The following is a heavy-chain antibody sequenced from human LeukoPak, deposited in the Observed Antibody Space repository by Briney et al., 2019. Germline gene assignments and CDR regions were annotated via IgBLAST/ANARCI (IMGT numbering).Heavy chain of an antibody. Sequence: GGSLRLSCAAPGFTFSSYSMNWVRQAPGKGLEWVSSISSSSSYIYYADSVKGRFTISRDNAKNSLYLQMNSLRAKDTAVYYCARLMVRGVDYYLDYWGQGTLVTVSS. CDR3: ARLMVRGVDYYLDY. CDR1: GFTFSSYS. J-gene: IGHJ4*02. D-gene: IGHD3-10*01. V-gene: IGHV3-21*01. CDR2: ISSSSSYI.